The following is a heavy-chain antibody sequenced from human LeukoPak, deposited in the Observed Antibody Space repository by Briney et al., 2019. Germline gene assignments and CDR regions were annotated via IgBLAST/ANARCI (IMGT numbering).Heavy chain of an antibody. V-gene: IGHV3-23*01. Sequence: GGSLRLSCAASGFTFSSYAMGWVRQAPGKGLEWVSAISGSGGSTYYADSVKGRFTISRDNSKNTLYLQMNSLRAEDTAVYYCAKGKGVATMGYFDYWGQGTLVTVSS. CDR2: ISGSGGST. CDR1: GFTFSSYA. J-gene: IGHJ4*02. D-gene: IGHD5-12*01. CDR3: AKGKGVATMGYFDY.